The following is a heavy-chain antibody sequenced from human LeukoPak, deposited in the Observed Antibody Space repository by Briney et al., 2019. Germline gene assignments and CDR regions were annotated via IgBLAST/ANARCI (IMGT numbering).Heavy chain of an antibody. CDR1: GFTFGDYA. CDR3: TAEVGAMVRGVIRGYYFDY. Sequence: NPGGSLRLSCTASGFTFGDYAMSWFRQAPGKGLEWIGFNRIKAYGGTTEYAASVKGRFTISRDDSKSIAYLQMNSLKTEDTAVYYCTAEVGAMVRGVIRGYYFDYWGQGTLVTVSS. V-gene: IGHV3-49*05. D-gene: IGHD3-10*01. J-gene: IGHJ4*02. CDR2: NRIKAYGGTT.